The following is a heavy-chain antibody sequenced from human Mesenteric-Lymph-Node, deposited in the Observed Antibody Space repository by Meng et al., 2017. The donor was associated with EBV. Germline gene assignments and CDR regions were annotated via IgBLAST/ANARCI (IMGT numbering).Heavy chain of an antibody. CDR3: ARQGPSGRTFDY. Sequence: QLQLQESGPGLVKPSETLSLTCSVSGTSIGSGGSSWSWIRQPPGKGLEWIGYSIHTGNTFYNPSLQSRVTISLDRSKNQFSLNLSSVTAADTAVYYCARQGPSGRTFDYWGQGTLVTVSS. CDR2: SIHTGNT. D-gene: IGHD1-26*01. J-gene: IGHJ4*02. CDR1: GTSIGSGGSS. V-gene: IGHV4-30-2*01.